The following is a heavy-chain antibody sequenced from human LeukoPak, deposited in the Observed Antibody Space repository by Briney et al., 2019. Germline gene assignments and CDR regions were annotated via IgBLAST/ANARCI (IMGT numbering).Heavy chain of an antibody. J-gene: IGHJ6*04. CDR1: GFTFSSYA. V-gene: IGHV3-23*01. CDR2: ISCSGGST. CDR3: SLLLLWFGELYYNGMDV. Sequence: GGSLRLSCAASGFTFSSYAMSWVRQAPGKGLEWVSAISCSGGSTYYADFVKGRFTISRDNSKNTLYLQMNSLSAEDTAVYYCSLLLLWFGELYYNGMDVWGKGTTVTVSS. D-gene: IGHD3-10*01.